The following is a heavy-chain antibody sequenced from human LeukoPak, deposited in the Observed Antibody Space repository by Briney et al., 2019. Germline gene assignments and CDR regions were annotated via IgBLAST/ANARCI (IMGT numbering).Heavy chain of an antibody. CDR2: ISSSSSYK. J-gene: IGHJ4*02. CDR3: ARASSNLPDC. V-gene: IGHV3-21*01. CDR1: GFTFSSYS. Sequence: GGSLRLSCAASGFTFSSYSMNWVRQAPGKGLEWVSSISSSSSYKYYEDSVKGRFTISRDNAKNSLYLQMNSLRAEDTAVYYCARASSNLPDCWGQGTLVTVSS. D-gene: IGHD4-11*01.